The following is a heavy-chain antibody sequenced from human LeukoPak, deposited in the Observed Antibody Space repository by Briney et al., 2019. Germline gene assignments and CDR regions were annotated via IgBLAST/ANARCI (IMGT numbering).Heavy chain of an antibody. V-gene: IGHV4-34*01. J-gene: IGHJ4*02. CDR2: ISHSGST. CDR3: ARGSSSWYEIDY. D-gene: IGHD6-13*01. CDR1: GGSFSGYY. Sequence: PSETLSLTCAVYGGSFSGYYWSWIRQPPGKGLEWIGEISHSGSTNYNPSLKSRVTISVDTSKNQFSLKLSSVTAADTAVYYCARGSSSWYEIDYWGQGTLVTVSS.